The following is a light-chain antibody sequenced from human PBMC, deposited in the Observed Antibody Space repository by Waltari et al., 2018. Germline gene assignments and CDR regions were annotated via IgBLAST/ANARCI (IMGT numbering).Light chain of an antibody. Sequence: CRASQSVSSNLAWYQQKPGQAPRLLIYGASTRATGIPARFSGSVSGTEFTLTISSLQSEDFAVYYCQQYNNWPPGTFGQGTKVEIK. CDR1: QSVSSN. V-gene: IGKV3-15*01. CDR2: GAS. CDR3: QQYNNWPPGT. J-gene: IGKJ1*01.